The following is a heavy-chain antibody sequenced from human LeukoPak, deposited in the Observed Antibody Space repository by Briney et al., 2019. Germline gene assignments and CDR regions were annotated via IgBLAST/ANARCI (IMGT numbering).Heavy chain of an antibody. Sequence: GGSLRLSCAASGFTFSSYAMHWVRQAPGKGLEWVAVISYDGSNKYYADSVKGRFTISRDNSKNTLYLQMNSLRAEDTAVYYCASYGMGNQYYFDYWGQGTLVTVSS. CDR2: ISYDGSNK. J-gene: IGHJ4*02. CDR3: ASYGMGNQYYFDY. D-gene: IGHD4-17*01. V-gene: IGHV3-30-3*01. CDR1: GFTFSSYA.